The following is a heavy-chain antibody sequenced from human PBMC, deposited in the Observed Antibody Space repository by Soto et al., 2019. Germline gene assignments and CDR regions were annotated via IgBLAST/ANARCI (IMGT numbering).Heavy chain of an antibody. J-gene: IGHJ5*02. CDR3: ARSSGCYVWFDP. CDR2: INAGNGNT. CDR1: GYTFTSYA. V-gene: IGHV1-3*05. D-gene: IGHD6-25*01. Sequence: QVQLVQSGAEEKKPGASVKVSCKASGYTFTSYAMHWVRQAPGQRLEWMGWINAGNGNTKYSQKFQGRVTITRDTSASTACADLSSLRSDATAVYSCARSSGCYVWFDPWGQGTLVTVSS.